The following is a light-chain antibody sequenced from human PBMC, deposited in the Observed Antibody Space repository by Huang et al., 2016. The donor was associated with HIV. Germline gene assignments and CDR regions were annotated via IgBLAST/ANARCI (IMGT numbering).Light chain of an antibody. J-gene: IGKJ5*01. CDR2: GAT. V-gene: IGKV1-8*01. CDR3: QQYFNYPF. CDR1: QNIANY. Sequence: AIRMTQSPSSLSASPGDRVTITCRASQNIANYLAWYQQKPGKAPKLLIYGATTLHKGVPSRFSGSGSGTDFALNISCLQSEDFATYYCQQYFNYPFFGPGTRLEIK.